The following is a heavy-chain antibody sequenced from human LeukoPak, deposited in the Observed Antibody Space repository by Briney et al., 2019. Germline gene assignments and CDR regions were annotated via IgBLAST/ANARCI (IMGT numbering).Heavy chain of an antibody. CDR1: GGSISSGGYS. D-gene: IGHD3-16*02. CDR3: ARRIYVYVWGSYRYFDY. J-gene: IGHJ4*02. CDR2: IYYSVST. Sequence: SESLSLTCTVSGGSISSGGYSWSWFRQHPGKGLEWLWYIYYSVSTYYYPYLKNRATISVDTSKNQVSLKLSSVTAADTAVYYCARRIYVYVWGSYRYFDYWGQGTLVTVSS. V-gene: IGHV4-31*03.